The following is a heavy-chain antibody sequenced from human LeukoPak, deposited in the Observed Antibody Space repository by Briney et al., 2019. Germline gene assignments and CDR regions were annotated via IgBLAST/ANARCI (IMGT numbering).Heavy chain of an antibody. V-gene: IGHV4-4*02. CDR3: ARDSASGSSWFFDY. D-gene: IGHD6-13*01. Sequence: SGTLSLTCAVSGDSVSNRNWWNWVRQSPGQGVEWIGEISPKGESRYNPSLKSRVTISLDASKNQFSLSLTSVTAADTALYFCARDSASGSSWFFDYWGQGTLVTVSS. CDR1: GDSVSNRNW. J-gene: IGHJ4*02. CDR2: ISPKGES.